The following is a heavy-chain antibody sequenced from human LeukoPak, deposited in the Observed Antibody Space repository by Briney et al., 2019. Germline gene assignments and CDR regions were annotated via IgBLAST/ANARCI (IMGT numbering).Heavy chain of an antibody. CDR1: GFTFSSYS. CDR3: ARDWWSGYYPDAFDI. CDR2: ISSSSSYI. V-gene: IGHV3-21*01. D-gene: IGHD3-3*01. J-gene: IGHJ3*02. Sequence: GGSLRLSCAASGFTFSSYSMNWVRQAPGKGLEWVSSISSSSSYIYYADSVKGRFTISRDNAKSSLYLQMNSLRAEDTAVYYCARDWWSGYYPDAFDIWGQGTMVTVSS.